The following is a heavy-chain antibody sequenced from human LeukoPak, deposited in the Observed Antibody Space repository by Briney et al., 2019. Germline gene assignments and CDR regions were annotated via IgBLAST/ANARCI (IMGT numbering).Heavy chain of an antibody. J-gene: IGHJ4*02. Sequence: SETLSLTCTVSGGSISSYYWSWIRRPAGKGLEWIGRVHTSGSTNYNPSLKSRVTMSVDTSKNQLSLKLSSVTAADTAVYYCARDHVAEGGSFSDYWGQGTLVTVSS. CDR1: GGSISSYY. D-gene: IGHD3-10*01. CDR2: VHTSGST. V-gene: IGHV4-4*07. CDR3: ARDHVAEGGSFSDY.